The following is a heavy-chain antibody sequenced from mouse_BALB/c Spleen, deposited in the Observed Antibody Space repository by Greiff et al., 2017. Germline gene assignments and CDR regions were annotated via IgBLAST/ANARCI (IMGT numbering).Heavy chain of an antibody. Sequence: QVQLKESGPGLVAPSQSLSITCTVSGFSLTSYGVHWVRQPPGKGLEWLGVIWAGGSTNYNSALMSRLSISKDNSKSQVFLKMNSLQTDDTAMYYCARDHYDYDAWFAYWGQGTLVTVSA. V-gene: IGHV2-9*02. CDR2: IWAGGST. CDR1: GFSLTSYG. CDR3: ARDHYDYDAWFAY. D-gene: IGHD2-4*01. J-gene: IGHJ3*01.